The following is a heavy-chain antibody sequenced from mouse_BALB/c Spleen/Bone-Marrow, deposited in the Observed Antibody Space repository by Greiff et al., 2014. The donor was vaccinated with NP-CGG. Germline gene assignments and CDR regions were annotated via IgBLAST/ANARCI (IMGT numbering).Heavy chain of an antibody. D-gene: IGHD2-4*01. J-gene: IGHJ2*01. V-gene: IGHV1S56*01. CDR2: ISPGDGNT. CDR1: GYTFTTYD. Sequence: VQLQQSGPELVKPGALVKISCKASGYTFTTYDINWVKQRPGHGLEWIGWISPGDGNTNYNEKFKGKATLTADKSSSTAYMQLSSLTSENSAVYFCARGGDYHYFDYCGQGTTLTVSS. CDR3: ARGGDYHYFDY.